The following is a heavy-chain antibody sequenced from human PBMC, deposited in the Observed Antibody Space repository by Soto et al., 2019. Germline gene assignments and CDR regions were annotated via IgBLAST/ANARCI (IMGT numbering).Heavy chain of an antibody. Sequence: PSETLSLTCAVYGGSFSGYYWSWIRQPPGKGLEWIGEINHSGSTNYNPSLKSRVTISVDTSKNQFSLKLSSVTAADTAVYYCASSLSYYYYYGMDVWGQGITVTVSS. CDR1: GGSFSGYY. CDR2: INHSGST. V-gene: IGHV4-34*01. CDR3: ASSLSYYYYYGMDV. J-gene: IGHJ6*02.